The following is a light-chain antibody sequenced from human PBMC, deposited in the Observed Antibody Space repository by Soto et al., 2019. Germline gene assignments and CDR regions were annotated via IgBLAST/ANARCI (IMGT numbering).Light chain of an antibody. CDR1: SSNIGAGYD. J-gene: IGLJ2*01. Sequence: QSVLTQPPSVSGAPGQRGTISCTGSSSNIGAGYDVDWYQQFPGTAPKLLIYGNSNRPSGVPDRFSGSKSGTSASLAITGLQAEDEADYYCQSYDSSLSGVVFGGGTKLTVL. V-gene: IGLV1-40*01. CDR2: GNS. CDR3: QSYDSSLSGVV.